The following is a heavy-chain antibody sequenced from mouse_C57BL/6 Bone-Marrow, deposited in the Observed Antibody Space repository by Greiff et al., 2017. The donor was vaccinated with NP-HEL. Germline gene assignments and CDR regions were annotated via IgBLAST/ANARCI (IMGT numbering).Heavy chain of an antibody. D-gene: IGHD2-5*01. CDR3: ASGYSNHYFDY. Sequence: QVHVKQSGPELVKPGASVKISCKASGYAFSSSWMNWVKQRPGKGLEWIGRIYPGDGDTNYNGKFKGKATLTADKSSSTAYMQLSSLTSEDSAVYFCASGYSNHYFDYWGQGTTLTVSS. CDR2: IYPGDGDT. J-gene: IGHJ2*01. CDR1: GYAFSSSW. V-gene: IGHV1-82*01.